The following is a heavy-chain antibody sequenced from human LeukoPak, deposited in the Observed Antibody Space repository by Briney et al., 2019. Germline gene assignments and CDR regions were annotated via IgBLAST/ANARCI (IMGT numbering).Heavy chain of an antibody. J-gene: IGHJ6*02. CDR3: AKYWVIAYYYYYYGMDV. Sequence: GGSLRLSCAASGFTFSSYAMSWVRQAPGKGLEWVSAISGSGGSTYYADSVKGRFTISRDNSKNTLYLQMNSLGAEDTAVYYCAKYWVIAYYYYYYGMDVWGQGTTVTVSS. V-gene: IGHV3-23*01. CDR2: ISGSGGST. D-gene: IGHD3-22*01. CDR1: GFTFSSYA.